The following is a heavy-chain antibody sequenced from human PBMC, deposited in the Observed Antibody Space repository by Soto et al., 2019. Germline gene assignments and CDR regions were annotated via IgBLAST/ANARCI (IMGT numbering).Heavy chain of an antibody. V-gene: IGHV3-30-3*01. D-gene: IGHD1-1*01. CDR1: GFTFSSYA. J-gene: IGHJ4*02. Sequence: PGGSLRLSCAASGFTFSSYAMHWVRQAPGKGLEWVAVISYDGSNKYYADSVKGRFTISRDNSKNTLYLQMNSLRAEDTAVYYCARESRFSKRHDLDYWGQGTLVTVSS. CDR3: ARESRFSKRHDLDY. CDR2: ISYDGSNK.